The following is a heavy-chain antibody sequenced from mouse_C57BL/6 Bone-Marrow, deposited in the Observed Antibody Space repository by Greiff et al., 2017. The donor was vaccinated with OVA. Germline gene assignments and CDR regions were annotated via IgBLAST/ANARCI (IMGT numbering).Heavy chain of an antibody. CDR2: ISSGGSYT. J-gene: IGHJ2*01. CDR3: ARQAGLITTVVVDY. CDR1: GFTFSSYG. Sequence: EVQLQESGGDLVKPGGSLKLSCAASGFTFSSYGMSWVRQTPDKRLEWVATISSGGSYTYYPDSVKGRFTISRDNAKNTLYLQMSSLKSEDTAMYYCARQAGLITTVVVDYWGQGTTLTVSS. V-gene: IGHV5-6*01. D-gene: IGHD1-1*01.